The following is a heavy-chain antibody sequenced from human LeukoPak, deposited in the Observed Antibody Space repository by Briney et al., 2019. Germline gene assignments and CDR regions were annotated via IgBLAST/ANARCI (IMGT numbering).Heavy chain of an antibody. CDR2: ISAYNGNT. CDR1: GYTFTSYG. J-gene: IGHJ6*03. Sequence: ASVKVSCKASGYTFTSYGISWVRQAPGQGLEWMGWISAYNGNTNYAQKLQGRVTMTTDTSTSTAYMELRSLRSDDTAVYYCASTYYYGSGSRYYMDVWGKGTTVTVSS. V-gene: IGHV1-18*01. CDR3: ASTYYYGSGSRYYMDV. D-gene: IGHD3-10*01.